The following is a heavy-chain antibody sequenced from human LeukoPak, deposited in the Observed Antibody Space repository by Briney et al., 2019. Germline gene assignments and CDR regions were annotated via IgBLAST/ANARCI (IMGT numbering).Heavy chain of an antibody. D-gene: IGHD3-10*01. CDR2: ISYDGSNK. CDR3: ARESGITYWFDP. J-gene: IGHJ5*02. Sequence: PGGSLRLSCAASGFTFSSYAMHWVRQAPGKGLEWVAVISYDGSNKYYADSVKGRFTISRDNSKNTLYLQMNSLRAEDTAVYYCARESGITYWFDPWGQGTLVTVSS. CDR1: GFTFSSYA. V-gene: IGHV3-30-3*01.